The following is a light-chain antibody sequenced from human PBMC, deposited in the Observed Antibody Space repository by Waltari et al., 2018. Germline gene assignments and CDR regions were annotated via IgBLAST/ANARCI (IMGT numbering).Light chain of an antibody. Sequence: SYVLTQPPSVSVAPGQTAKVTCGGNNIGINTVHWYQFKTGQAPVLVVYGNKERPSGIPERFSGSNSGNTATLTVRRVEAGDEAIYYCQVWDNYSDQGVFGGGTKLTVL. J-gene: IGLJ2*01. CDR2: GNK. V-gene: IGLV3-21*02. CDR1: NIGINT. CDR3: QVWDNYSDQGV.